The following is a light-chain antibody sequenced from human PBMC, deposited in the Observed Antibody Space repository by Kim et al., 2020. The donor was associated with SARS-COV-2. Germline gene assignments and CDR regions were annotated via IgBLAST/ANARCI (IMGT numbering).Light chain of an antibody. Sequence: GQSITISCTGTSSDGGGYNYVSWYQQHPGKAPKLMIYDVSNRPSGVSNRFSGSKSGNTASLTISGLQAEDEADYDCSSYTSSSTRVFGTGTKVTVL. CDR2: DVS. CDR3: SSYTSSSTRV. V-gene: IGLV2-14*03. CDR1: SSDGGGYNY. J-gene: IGLJ1*01.